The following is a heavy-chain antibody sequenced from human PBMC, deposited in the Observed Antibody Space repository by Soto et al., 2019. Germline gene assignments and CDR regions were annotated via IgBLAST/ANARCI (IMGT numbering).Heavy chain of an antibody. V-gene: IGHV3-48*01. Sequence: GGSLRLSCAASGFAFRSFSMTWVRQAPGKGLEWVSYIRSSSTTIYYGDSVKGRFTISRDNAKNSLYLHMNSLRAEDTAVYYCAREGNCSGGGCLAFDIWGQGTMVTVSS. CDR1: GFAFRSFS. CDR2: IRSSSTTI. CDR3: AREGNCSGGGCLAFDI. J-gene: IGHJ3*02. D-gene: IGHD2-15*01.